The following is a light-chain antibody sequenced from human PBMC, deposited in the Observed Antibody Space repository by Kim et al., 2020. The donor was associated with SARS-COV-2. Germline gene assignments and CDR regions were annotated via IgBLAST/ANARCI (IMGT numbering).Light chain of an antibody. CDR2: YDY. Sequence: APGKTARISCGGDNIGDKSVHWYQQKPGRAPVLVIYYDYNRPSGIPERFSGSNSGNTATLTISRVEAGDEADYSCQVWDSGSDQKVFGGGTKLTVL. CDR1: NIGDKS. CDR3: QVWDSGSDQKV. V-gene: IGLV3-21*04. J-gene: IGLJ3*02.